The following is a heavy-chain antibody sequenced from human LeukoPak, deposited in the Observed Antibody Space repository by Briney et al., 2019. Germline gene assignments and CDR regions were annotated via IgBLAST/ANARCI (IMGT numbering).Heavy chain of an antibody. CDR2: IIPIFGTA. CDR1: GGTFSSYA. J-gene: IGHJ3*02. D-gene: IGHD2-15*01. Sequence: GASVKVSCKASGGTFSSYAISWVRQAPGQGLEWMGGIIPIFGTANYAQKFQGRVTITADESTSTAYMELSSLRSEDTAVYYCARDGHCSGGSCYQYAFDIWGRGTMVTVSS. V-gene: IGHV1-69*13. CDR3: ARDGHCSGGSCYQYAFDI.